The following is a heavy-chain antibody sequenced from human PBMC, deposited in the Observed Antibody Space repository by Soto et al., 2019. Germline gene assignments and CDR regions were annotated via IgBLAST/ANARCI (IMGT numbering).Heavy chain of an antibody. D-gene: IGHD3-10*01. CDR3: ARGYGSGSSTPYSHGVDI. J-gene: IGHJ6*02. Sequence: PSETLSLTCAVSGDSISSTNCSSWFRQPPGKGLEWIGEIYYSGSTNYSPSLKSRVTISIDTSKNQFSLKTSSVTAADTAVYYCARGYGSGSSTPYSHGVDIWGLGTTVTVYS. CDR1: GDSISSTNC. V-gene: IGHV4-4*02. CDR2: IYYSGST.